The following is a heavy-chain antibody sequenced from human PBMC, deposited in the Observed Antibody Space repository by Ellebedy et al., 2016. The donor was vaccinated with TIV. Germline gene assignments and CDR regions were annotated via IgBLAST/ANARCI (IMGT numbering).Heavy chain of an antibody. V-gene: IGHV3-33*01. CDR2: IWPDGSQQ. D-gene: IGHD2-21*02. CDR1: GFTFSGYA. Sequence: GESLKISCAASGFTFSGYAMHWVRQAPGKGLEWVTLIWPDGSQQYYADSVKGRFTISRDNSKNTLYLQMNSLRAEDTAVYYCARGVTGVTTSYYCDYWGRGTLVTVSS. J-gene: IGHJ4*02. CDR3: ARGVTGVTTSYYCDY.